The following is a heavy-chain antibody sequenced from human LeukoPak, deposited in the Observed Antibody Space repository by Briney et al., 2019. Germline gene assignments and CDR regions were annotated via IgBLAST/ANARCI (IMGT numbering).Heavy chain of an antibody. CDR3: ASSYCSGGHCYPQQTVYYFDF. CDR2: INTNTGNP. Sequence: GASVKVSCKTSGYTFTRYAMNWVRQAPGQGLEWMGWINTNTGNPTYAPGFTGRFVFSLDTSVSTAYLQISSLKAEDTAVYYCASSYCSGGHCYPQQTVYYFDFWGQGTLVTVSS. J-gene: IGHJ4*02. V-gene: IGHV7-4-1*02. D-gene: IGHD2-15*01. CDR1: GYTFTRYA.